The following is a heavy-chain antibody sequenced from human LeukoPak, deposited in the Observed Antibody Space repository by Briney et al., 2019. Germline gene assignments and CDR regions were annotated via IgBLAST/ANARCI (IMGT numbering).Heavy chain of an antibody. CDR2: IYYSGST. CDR3: ARGVEDYYDSSGYGY. D-gene: IGHD3-22*01. J-gene: IGHJ4*02. Sequence: TPSETLSLTCTVSGGSISSSYWSWIRQPPGKGLEWIGYIYYSGSTNYNPSLKSRVTISVDTSKNQFSLKLSSVSAADTAVYYCARGVEDYYDSSGYGYWGQGTLVTVSS. CDR1: GGSISSSY. V-gene: IGHV4-59*01.